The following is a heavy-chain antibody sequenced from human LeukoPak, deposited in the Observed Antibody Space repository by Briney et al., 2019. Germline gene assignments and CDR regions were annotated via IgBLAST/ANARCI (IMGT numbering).Heavy chain of an antibody. J-gene: IGHJ4*02. CDR3: AREASGVTVIDY. CDR2: IYYSGST. D-gene: IGHD1-14*01. Sequence: SETLSLTCTVSGGSISSGGYYWSWIRQHPGKGLEWIGYIYYSGSTYYNPSLKSRVTISVGTSKKQFSLKLSSVTAADTAVYYCAREASGVTVIDYWGQGTLVTVSS. CDR1: GGSISSGGYY. V-gene: IGHV4-31*03.